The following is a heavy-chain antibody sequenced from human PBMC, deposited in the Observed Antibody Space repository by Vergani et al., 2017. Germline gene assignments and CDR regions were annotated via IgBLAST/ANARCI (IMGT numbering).Heavy chain of an antibody. D-gene: IGHD2-21*01. CDR2: ISGSGVSA. CDR3: AKQYCVSGNYLFDY. CDR1: EFTFSNYA. Sequence: EVQLLESGGGLVQPGGSLRLSCAASEFTFSNYAMNWVRQAPGKGLEWVSGISGSGVSAYYTDSVKGRFTISRENSKNMLFLQMNNLRTEDTAIYYCAKQYCVSGNYLFDYWGQGTLVTVAS. V-gene: IGHV3-23*01. J-gene: IGHJ4*02.